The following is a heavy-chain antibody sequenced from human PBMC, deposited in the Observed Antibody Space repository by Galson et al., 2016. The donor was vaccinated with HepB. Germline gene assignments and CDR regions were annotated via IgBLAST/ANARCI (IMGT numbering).Heavy chain of an antibody. CDR3: TREANDAFDI. Sequence: SLRLSCAASGFTLSKYHMHWVRQAPGKGLEWVALSFHDEDYTYYPDSVKGRFTISRDNTKGTVYLHMNSLRDEDTAVYYFTREANDAFDIWGQGTMVTVSS. CDR1: GFTLSKYH. CDR2: SFHDEDYT. V-gene: IGHV3-30-3*01. J-gene: IGHJ3*02.